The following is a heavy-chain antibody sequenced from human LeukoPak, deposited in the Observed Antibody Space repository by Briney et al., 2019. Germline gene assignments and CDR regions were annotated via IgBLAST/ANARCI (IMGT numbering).Heavy chain of an antibody. CDR2: IYYSGST. V-gene: IGHV4-30-4*08. CDR1: GGSISSGDYY. CDR3: AREGTVTTFGGFDY. Sequence: SQTLSLTCTVSGGSISSGDYYWSWIRQPPGKGLEWIGYIYYSGSTYYNPSLKSRVTISVDTSKNQFSLKLSSVTAADTAVYCCAREGTVTTFGGFDYWGQGTLVTVSS. D-gene: IGHD4-11*01. J-gene: IGHJ4*02.